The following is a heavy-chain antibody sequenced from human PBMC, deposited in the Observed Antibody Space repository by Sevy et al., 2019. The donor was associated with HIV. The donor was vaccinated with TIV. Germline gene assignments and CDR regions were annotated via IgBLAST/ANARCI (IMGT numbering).Heavy chain of an antibody. CDR3: AGARYDSSGSFDAFDI. J-gene: IGHJ3*02. Sequence: GGSLRLSCAASGFTFYNYATNWVRQAPGKGLEWVSTIFRSGETTYYADSVKARFTISRDNSKNTLYLQMNSLRTEDTALYYCAGARYDSSGSFDAFDIWGQGTMVTVSS. CDR2: IFRSGETT. V-gene: IGHV3-23*01. CDR1: GFTFYNYA. D-gene: IGHD3-22*01.